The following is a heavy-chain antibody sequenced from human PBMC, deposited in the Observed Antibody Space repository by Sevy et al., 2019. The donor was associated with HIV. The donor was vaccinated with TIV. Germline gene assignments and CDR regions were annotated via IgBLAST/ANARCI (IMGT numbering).Heavy chain of an antibody. V-gene: IGHV3-21*06. J-gene: IGHJ6*03. CDR3: TGGGCTPTSCYLMDV. CDR1: GFTFSSYS. Sequence: GGSLRLSCAASGFTFSSYSMNWVRQAPGKGLEWVSSISSSSSYIYYADSVKGRFTISRDNTNNSLYLQMNSLRAEDTALYYCTGGGCTPTSCYLMDVWGKGTTVTVSS. D-gene: IGHD2-2*01. CDR2: ISSSSSYI.